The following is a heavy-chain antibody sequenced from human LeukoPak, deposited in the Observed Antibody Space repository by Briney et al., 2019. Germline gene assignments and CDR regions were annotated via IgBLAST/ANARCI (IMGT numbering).Heavy chain of an antibody. CDR2: ISAYNGNT. V-gene: IGHV1-18*01. D-gene: IGHD6-19*01. CDR3: ARGSGYSSGWYELGYFQH. Sequence: PEASVKVSCKASGYTFTSYGISWVRQAPGQGLEWMGWISAYNGNTNYAQKLQGRVTMTTDTSTSTAYMELRSLRSDGTAVYYCARGSGYSSGWYELGYFQHWGQGTLVTVSS. J-gene: IGHJ1*01. CDR1: GYTFTSYG.